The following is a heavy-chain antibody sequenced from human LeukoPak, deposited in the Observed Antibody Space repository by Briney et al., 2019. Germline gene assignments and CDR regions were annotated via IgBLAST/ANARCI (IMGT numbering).Heavy chain of an antibody. CDR1: GFTFTSSA. V-gene: IGHV1-58*02. CDR2: IVVGSGNT. D-gene: IGHD3-22*01. J-gene: IGHJ3*02. Sequence: ASVKVSCKASGFTFTSSAMQWVRQARGQRLEWIGWIVVGSGNTNYAQKFRERVTITRDMSTSTAYMELSSLRSEDTAVYYCATTYYYDRWGRAFDIWGQGTMVTVSS. CDR3: ATTYYYDRWGRAFDI.